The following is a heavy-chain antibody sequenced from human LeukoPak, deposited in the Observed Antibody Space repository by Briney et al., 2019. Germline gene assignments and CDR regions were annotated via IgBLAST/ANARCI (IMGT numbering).Heavy chain of an antibody. D-gene: IGHD1-20*01. CDR3: ARDLEVTGTTFRVGVWYYYYYMDV. Sequence: ASVKVSCKASGYTFTSYGISWVRQAPGQGLEWMGWISAYNGDTNYAQKLQGRVTMTTDTSTSTAYMELRSLRSDDTAVYYCARDLEVTGTTFRVGVWYYYYYMDVWGKGTTVTVSS. V-gene: IGHV1-18*01. CDR2: ISAYNGDT. J-gene: IGHJ6*03. CDR1: GYTFTSYG.